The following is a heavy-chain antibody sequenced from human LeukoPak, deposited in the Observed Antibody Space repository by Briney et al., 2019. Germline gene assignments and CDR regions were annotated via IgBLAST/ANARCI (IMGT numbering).Heavy chain of an antibody. Sequence: GGSLRLSCAASGFTFSSYAMSWVRQAPGKGLEWVSAISGSGGSTYYADSVKGRFTISRDNSKNTLYLQMNSLRAEDTAVYYCAKDRVGTYYYDSSGPANFDYWGQGTLVTVSS. D-gene: IGHD3-22*01. CDR1: GFTFSSYA. CDR2: ISGSGGST. V-gene: IGHV3-23*01. J-gene: IGHJ4*02. CDR3: AKDRVGTYYYDSSGPANFDY.